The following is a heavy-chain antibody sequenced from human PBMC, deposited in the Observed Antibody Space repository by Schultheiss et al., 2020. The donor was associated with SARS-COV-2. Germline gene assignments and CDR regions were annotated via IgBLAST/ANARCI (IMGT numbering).Heavy chain of an antibody. CDR2: IYYSGST. J-gene: IGHJ4*01. CDR1: GGSISSGGYY. V-gene: IGHV4-31*03. D-gene: IGHD6-19*01. Sequence: SQTLSFTCTVSGGSISSGGYYWSWIRQHPGKGLEWIGYIYYSGSTNYNPSLKSRVTISVDTSKNQFSLKLSSVTAADTAVYYCASGRRIAVAGTRFDYWGHGTLVTVSS. CDR3: ASGRRIAVAGTRFDY.